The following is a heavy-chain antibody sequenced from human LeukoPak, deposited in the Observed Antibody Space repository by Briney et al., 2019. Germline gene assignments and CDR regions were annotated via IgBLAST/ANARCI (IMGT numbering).Heavy chain of an antibody. D-gene: IGHD3-22*01. J-gene: IGHJ4*02. CDR1: EFTFSSYA. V-gene: IGHV3-23*01. CDR2: ITSSGAAT. Sequence: GGSLRLSCAASEFTFSSYAMSWVRQAPGKGLEWVSSITSSGAATYYADSVKGRFTISRDNSDNTLYLQMNSLRAEDTAVYYCAKDRPNYYGSNGHYYKLNGDCWGQGTLVTVSS. CDR3: AKDRPNYYGSNGHYYKLNGDC.